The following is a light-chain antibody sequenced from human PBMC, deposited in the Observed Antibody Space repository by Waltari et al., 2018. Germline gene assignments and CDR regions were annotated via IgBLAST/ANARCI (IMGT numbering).Light chain of an antibody. CDR2: GAS. J-gene: IGKJ3*01. Sequence: EIVLTQSPGTLSVSPGESATLSCRTSQSVDSFYISWYQQNPGQAPRLIILGASSRATGVPDRFSGSGSGTHFTLTISRLEPEDFAVYYCQQYGAARYTFGPGTRLDLK. CDR1: QSVDSFY. V-gene: IGKV3-20*01. CDR3: QQYGAARYT.